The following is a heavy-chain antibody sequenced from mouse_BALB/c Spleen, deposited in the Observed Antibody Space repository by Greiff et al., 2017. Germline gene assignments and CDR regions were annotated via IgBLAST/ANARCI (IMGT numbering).Heavy chain of an antibody. D-gene: IGHD1-2*01. CDR2: ISYSGST. J-gene: IGHJ1*01. CDR3: ARSLLRPHWYFDV. CDR1: GYSITSDYA. V-gene: IGHV3-2*02. Sequence: VQLKQSGPGLVKPSQSLSLTCTVTGYSITSDYAWNWIRQFPGNKLEWMGYISYSGSTSYNPSLKSRISITRDTSKNQFFLQLNSVTTEDTATYYCARSLLRPHWYFDVWGAGTTVTVSS.